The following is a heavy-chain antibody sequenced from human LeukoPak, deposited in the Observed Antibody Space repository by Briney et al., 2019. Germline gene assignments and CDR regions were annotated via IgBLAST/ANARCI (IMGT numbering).Heavy chain of an antibody. D-gene: IGHD3-16*02. CDR1: GGSFSGYY. Sequence: PETLSLTCAVYGGSFSGYYWSWIRQPPGKGLEWIGEINHSGSTNYNPSLKSRVTISVDTSKNQFSLKLSSVTAADTAVYYCARGRLGELSSASFDYWGQGTLVTVSS. V-gene: IGHV4-34*01. CDR3: ARGRLGELSSASFDY. J-gene: IGHJ4*02. CDR2: INHSGST.